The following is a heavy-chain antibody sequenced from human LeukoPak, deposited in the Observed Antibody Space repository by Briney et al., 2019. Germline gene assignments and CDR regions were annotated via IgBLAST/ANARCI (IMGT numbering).Heavy chain of an antibody. Sequence: ASETLSLTCAVSGHSISSGYYWGWIRQPPGKGLEWIGSIYHSGSTYYNPSLKSRVTISVDTSKNQFSLKLSSVTAADTAVYYCARGRSDWFDPWGQGTLVTVSS. CDR2: IYHSGST. J-gene: IGHJ5*02. CDR1: GHSISSGYY. V-gene: IGHV4-38-2*01. CDR3: ARGRSDWFDP.